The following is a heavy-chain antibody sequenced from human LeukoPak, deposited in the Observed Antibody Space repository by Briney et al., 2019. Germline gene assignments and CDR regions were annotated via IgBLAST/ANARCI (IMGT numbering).Heavy chain of an antibody. CDR2: INHSGST. V-gene: IGHV4-34*01. CDR1: GGSLSGYY. Sequence: SETLSLTCAVYGGSLSGYYWSWIRQPPGKGLEWIGEINHSGSTNYNPSLKSRVTISVDTSKNQFSLKLSSVTAADTAVYYCARTAAAGPSFDYWGQGTLVTVSS. J-gene: IGHJ4*02. D-gene: IGHD6-13*01. CDR3: ARTAAAGPSFDY.